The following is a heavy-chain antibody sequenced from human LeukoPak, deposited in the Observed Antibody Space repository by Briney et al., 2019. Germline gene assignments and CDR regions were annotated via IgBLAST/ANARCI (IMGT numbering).Heavy chain of an antibody. Sequence: SQTLSLTCTVSGGSISSGSYYWSWIRQPAGKGLEWVGRIYTSGSTNYNPSLESRVTISVDTSKNQFSLKLSSVTASDTAVYYCAGLLGYCSGTSCYRGFDYWGQGTLVTVSS. J-gene: IGHJ4*02. CDR3: AGLLGYCSGTSCYRGFDY. V-gene: IGHV4-61*02. D-gene: IGHD2-2*02. CDR1: GGSISSGSYY. CDR2: IYTSGST.